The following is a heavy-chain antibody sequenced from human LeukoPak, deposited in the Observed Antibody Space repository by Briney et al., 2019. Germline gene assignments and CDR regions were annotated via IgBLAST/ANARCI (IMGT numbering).Heavy chain of an antibody. D-gene: IGHD3-22*01. CDR2: IKQDESEK. V-gene: IGHV3-7*01. J-gene: IGHJ4*02. CDR3: ARGSHSSSYGFDY. CDR1: GLTFSDYG. Sequence: GGSLRLSCVASGLTFSDYGMSWVRQAPGKGLEWVANIKQDESEKYYVDSVRGRFTISRDNAKTSLYLQMNSLRVEDTAVYYCARGSHSSSYGFDYWGQGALVTVSS.